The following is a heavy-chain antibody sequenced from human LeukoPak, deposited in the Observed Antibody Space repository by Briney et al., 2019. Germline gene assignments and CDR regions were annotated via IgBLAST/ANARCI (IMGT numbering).Heavy chain of an antibody. V-gene: IGHV3-23*01. Sequence: GGSLRLSCAASGFTFGSCAMSWVRQAPGKGLEWVSGFSGSGTSTYYADSVKGRFTISGDNSKNTLYLQMNSLRAEDTAVYYCAKSFRYSSGWYDYWGQGTLVTVSS. CDR1: GFTFGSCA. CDR2: FSGSGTST. CDR3: AKSFRYSSGWYDY. D-gene: IGHD6-13*01. J-gene: IGHJ4*02.